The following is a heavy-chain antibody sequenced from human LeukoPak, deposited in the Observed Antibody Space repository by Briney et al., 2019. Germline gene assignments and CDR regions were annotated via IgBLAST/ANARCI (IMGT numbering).Heavy chain of an antibody. Sequence: GGSLRLACAASEFIFSSYWMNWVRQAPGKGLEWVANIKQDGSEKQYVDSVRGRFTISRDNAKNSLYLQMNSLRVEDTAVYYCARDGFVGAADYWGQGTLVTVSS. CDR1: EFIFSSYW. CDR2: IKQDGSEK. J-gene: IGHJ4*02. CDR3: ARDGFVGAADY. D-gene: IGHD6-13*01. V-gene: IGHV3-7*01.